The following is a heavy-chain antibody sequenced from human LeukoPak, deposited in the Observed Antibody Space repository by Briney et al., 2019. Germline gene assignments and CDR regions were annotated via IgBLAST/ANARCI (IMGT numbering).Heavy chain of an antibody. Sequence: GGSLRLSCAVSGFTFSSYSMNWVRQAPGKGLEWVSQISSSTGIIYYADSVKGRFTISRDNAKNSLYLQMNSLRAEDTAVYYCARAYSYGNDYWGQGTLVTVSS. CDR2: ISSSTGII. J-gene: IGHJ4*02. V-gene: IGHV3-48*01. CDR3: ARAYSYGNDY. D-gene: IGHD5-18*01. CDR1: GFTFSSYS.